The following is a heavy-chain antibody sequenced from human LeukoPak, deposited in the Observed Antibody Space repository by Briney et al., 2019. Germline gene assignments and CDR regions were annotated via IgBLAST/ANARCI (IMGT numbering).Heavy chain of an antibody. CDR2: ISDSGST. V-gene: IGHV4-31*03. J-gene: IGHJ5*01. CDR3: ARGRYSYGLNDS. Sequence: PSQTLSLTCTVSGGSIGTSAYYWNWIRQHAGKGLEWIGFISDSGSTLYNPSLKSRVTISSDTSKDQFSLKLTSVTAADMAVYYCARGRYSYGLNDSWGQGTLVIVSS. D-gene: IGHD3-16*02. CDR1: GGSIGTSAYY.